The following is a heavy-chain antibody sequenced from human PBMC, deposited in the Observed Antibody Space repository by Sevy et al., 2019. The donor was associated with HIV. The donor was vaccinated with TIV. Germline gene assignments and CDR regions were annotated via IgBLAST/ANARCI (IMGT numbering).Heavy chain of an antibody. CDR2: IWYDGTIK. Sequence: GGSLRLSCAASGFTFSSYVMHWVRQAPGKGLEWVALIWYDGTIKYYADSVKGRFTISRDNSKDTLFLQMNSLTLEDTAVYYCARGGGYCGGDCYSIDYWCQGALVTVSS. V-gene: IGHV3-33*08. CDR1: GFTFSSYV. J-gene: IGHJ4*02. D-gene: IGHD2-21*02. CDR3: ARGGGYCGGDCYSIDY.